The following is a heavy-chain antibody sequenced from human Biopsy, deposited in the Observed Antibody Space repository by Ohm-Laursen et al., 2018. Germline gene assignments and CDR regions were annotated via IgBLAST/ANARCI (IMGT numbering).Heavy chain of an antibody. Sequence: FSVRVSCKASGGSSSNSGITWVRQAPGQGLEWMGKSIPMLGIANYAQKFQDRLTITSDKFTRTAYMELSSLRSEDTAVYYCARTSIMDVWGQGTTVTVSS. CDR3: ARTSIMDV. V-gene: IGHV1-69*04. CDR2: SIPMLGIA. J-gene: IGHJ6*02. CDR1: GGSSSNSG. D-gene: IGHD2/OR15-2a*01.